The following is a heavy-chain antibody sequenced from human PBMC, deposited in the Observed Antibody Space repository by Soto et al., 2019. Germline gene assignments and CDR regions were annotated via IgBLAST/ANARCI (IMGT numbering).Heavy chain of an antibody. J-gene: IGHJ4*02. CDR3: AIGYCSSTSCYGYFDY. CDR1: GGSISSSSYY. D-gene: IGHD2-2*01. Sequence: SETLSLTCTVSGGSISSSSYYWGWIRQPPGKGLEWIGSIYYSGSTYYNPSLKSRVTISVDTSKNQFSLKLSSVTAADTAVYYCAIGYCSSTSCYGYFDYWGQGTLVTVSS. V-gene: IGHV4-39*01. CDR2: IYYSGST.